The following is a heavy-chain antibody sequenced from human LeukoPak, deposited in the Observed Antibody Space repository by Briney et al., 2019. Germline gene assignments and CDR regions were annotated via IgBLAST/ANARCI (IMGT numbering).Heavy chain of an antibody. Sequence: SETLSLTCTVSGGSISSSSYYWSWIRQPPGKGLEWIGYIYYSGSTNYNPSLKSRVTISVDTSKNQFSLKLSSVTAADTAVYYCAREAYCGGDCYSYYFDYWGQGTLVTVSS. J-gene: IGHJ4*02. CDR3: AREAYCGGDCYSYYFDY. D-gene: IGHD2-21*02. CDR1: GGSISSSSYY. CDR2: IYYSGST. V-gene: IGHV4-61*01.